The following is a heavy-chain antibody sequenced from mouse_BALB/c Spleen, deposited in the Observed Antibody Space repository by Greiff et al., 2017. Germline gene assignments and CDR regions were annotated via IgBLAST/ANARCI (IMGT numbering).Heavy chain of an antibody. J-gene: IGHJ1*01. CDR3: ARSPYWYFDV. CDR2: ISSGSSTI. Sequence: EVKLMESGGGLVQPGGSRKLSCAASGFTFSSFGMHWVRQAPEKGLEWVAYISSGSSTIYYADTVKGRFTISRDNPKNTLFLQMTSLRSEDTAMYYCARSPYWYFDVWGAGTTVTVSS. CDR1: GFTFSSFG. V-gene: IGHV5-17*02.